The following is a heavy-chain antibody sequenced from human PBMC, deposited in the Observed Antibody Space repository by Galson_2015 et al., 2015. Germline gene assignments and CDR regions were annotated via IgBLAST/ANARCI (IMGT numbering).Heavy chain of an antibody. CDR2: ISGSGGST. V-gene: IGHV3-23*01. Sequence: SLRLSCAASGFTFSSYAMSWVRQAPGKGLEWVSAISGSGGSTYYADSVKGRFTISRDNSKNTLYLQMNSLRAEDTAVYYCAGGSGYYHASCYYWGQGTLVTVSS. D-gene: IGHD3-22*01. CDR3: AGGSGYYHASCYY. CDR1: GFTFSSYA. J-gene: IGHJ4*02.